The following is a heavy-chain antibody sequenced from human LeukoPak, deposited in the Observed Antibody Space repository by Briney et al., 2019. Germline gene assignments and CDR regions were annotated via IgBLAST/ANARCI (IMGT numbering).Heavy chain of an antibody. CDR3: AKDWAPYYYDSSGYYDY. Sequence: GGSLRLSCAASGFTFSSYAMSWVGQAPGKGLEWVSAISGSRGRTYYADAVNARFTISRNNSNNTLYLPMNSLRAEAPAVSYFAKDWAPYYYDSSGYYDYWGQGGLVTVSS. V-gene: IGHV3-23*01. J-gene: IGHJ4*02. CDR2: ISGSRGRT. D-gene: IGHD3-22*01. CDR1: GFTFSSYA.